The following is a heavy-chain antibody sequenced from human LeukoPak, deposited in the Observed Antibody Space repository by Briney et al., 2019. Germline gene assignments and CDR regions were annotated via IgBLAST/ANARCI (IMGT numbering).Heavy chain of an antibody. J-gene: IGHJ4*02. V-gene: IGHV3-7*01. CDR2: VKGDGSEK. Sequence: GGSLRLSCAASGFTFSDYYMSWIRQAPGKGLEWVANVKGDGSEKYYLDSVKGRFTISRDNAKNSVYLQMNSLRAEDTAVYYCARGALWQAYWGQGTLVTVSS. CDR1: GFTFSDYY. CDR3: ARGALWQAY. D-gene: IGHD3-10*01.